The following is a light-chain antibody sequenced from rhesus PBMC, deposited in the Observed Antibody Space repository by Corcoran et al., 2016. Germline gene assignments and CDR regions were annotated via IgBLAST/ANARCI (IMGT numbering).Light chain of an antibody. CDR3: QQGNSIPWP. CDR2: RTS. V-gene: IGKV3S9*01. Sequence: EIVLTQSPTSMAVPQGERVTISCTASSSSSADYLHWYQQRPGFPPRVLVYRTSSLPSGVPARFSGSGSGTTYTLTISRVKAEDTANYYCQQGNSIPWPFGQGAKVEIE. CDR1: SSSSADY. J-gene: IGKJ1*01.